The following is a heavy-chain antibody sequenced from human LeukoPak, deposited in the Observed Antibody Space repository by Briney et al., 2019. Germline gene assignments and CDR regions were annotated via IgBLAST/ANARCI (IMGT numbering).Heavy chain of an antibody. V-gene: IGHV3-21*01. CDR2: ISSSSSGNYV. CDR3: ARDRGTFNYGGRGPVLEYFQE. Sequence: GGSLRLSCAASGFTFSSYSMNWVRQAPGKGLEWVSSISSSSSGNYVFYADSVKGRFTISRDNAKNSLYLQMNSLRAEDTAVYFCARDRGTFNYGGRGPVLEYFQEWGQGTLVTVSS. D-gene: IGHD2-21*01. CDR1: GFTFSSYS. J-gene: IGHJ1*01.